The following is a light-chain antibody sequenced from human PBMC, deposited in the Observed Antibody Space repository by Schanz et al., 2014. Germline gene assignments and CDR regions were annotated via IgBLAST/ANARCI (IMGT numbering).Light chain of an antibody. Sequence: EIVLTQSPGTLSLSPGERATLSCRASQSVSTYLAWYQQKPGQAPKLLISDASSRATGIPDRFSGSGSGTDFNLTISRLEPEDFAVYFCQQYGSSPYTFGQGTKLEIK. V-gene: IGKV3-20*01. CDR3: QQYGSSPYT. CDR2: DAS. CDR1: QSVSTY. J-gene: IGKJ2*01.